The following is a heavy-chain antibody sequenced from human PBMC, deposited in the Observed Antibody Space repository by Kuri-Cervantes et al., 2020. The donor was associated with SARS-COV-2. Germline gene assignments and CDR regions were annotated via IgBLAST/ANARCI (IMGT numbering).Heavy chain of an antibody. CDR2: INQDGSEK. D-gene: IGHD2-2*01. CDR3: ARDGWGSTSHSWFDP. J-gene: IGHJ5*02. CDR1: GFTFRSYW. Sequence: GESLKISCAVSGFTFRSYWMSWVRQAPGKGLEWVANINQDGSEKYYVGSVKGRFTISRDNAKNSLYLQMNSLRAEDTAVYYCARDGWGSTSHSWFDPWGQGTLVTVSS. V-gene: IGHV3-7*04.